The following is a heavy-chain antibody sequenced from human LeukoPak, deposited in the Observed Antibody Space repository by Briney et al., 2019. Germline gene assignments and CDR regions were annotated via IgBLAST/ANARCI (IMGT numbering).Heavy chain of an antibody. Sequence: GGSLRLSCAASGFNFNKYDMTWARQAPGKGLGWVSTITGRSDKTYYTDSVKGRFVTSRDNSKDTLYLQMNSLRAEDTALYYCAKGGWLDDLGQGALVTVSS. V-gene: IGHV3-23*01. CDR2: ITGRSDKT. CDR1: GFNFNKYD. D-gene: IGHD6-19*01. J-gene: IGHJ4*02. CDR3: AKGGWLDD.